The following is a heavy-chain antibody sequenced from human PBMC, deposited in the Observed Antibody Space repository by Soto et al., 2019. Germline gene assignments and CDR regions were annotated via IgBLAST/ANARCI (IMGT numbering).Heavy chain of an antibody. D-gene: IGHD6-13*01. CDR3: ARGGYSSSWYFLFDY. CDR1: GYIFNNYG. J-gene: IGHJ4*02. Sequence: QVQLVQSETEVQKPGASVKVSCKASGYIFNNYGISWVRQATGQGLEWMGWMNPNSGNTGYAQKFQGRVTMTRNTSISTAYMELSSLRSEDTAVYYCARGGYSSSWYFLFDYWGQGTLVTVSS. CDR2: MNPNSGNT. V-gene: IGHV1-8*02.